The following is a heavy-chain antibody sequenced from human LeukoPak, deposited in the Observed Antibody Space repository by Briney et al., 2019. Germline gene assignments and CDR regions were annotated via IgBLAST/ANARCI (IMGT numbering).Heavy chain of an antibody. CDR1: GFTFSSYE. V-gene: IGHV3-48*03. CDR3: AELGITMIGGV. CDR2: TSSSGSTI. Sequence: GGSLRLSCAASGFTFSSYEMNWVRQPPGKGLEWVSYTSSSGSTIYYADSVKGRFTISRDNAKNSLYLQMNSLRAEDTAVYYCAELGITMIGGVWGKGTTVTISS. J-gene: IGHJ6*04. D-gene: IGHD3-10*02.